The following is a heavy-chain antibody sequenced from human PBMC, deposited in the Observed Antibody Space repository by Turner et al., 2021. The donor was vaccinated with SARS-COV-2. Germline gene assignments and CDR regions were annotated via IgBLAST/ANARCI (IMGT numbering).Heavy chain of an antibody. CDR1: GGSISSSSYY. CDR3: ARLMDTAMDYYGTDV. D-gene: IGHD5-18*01. V-gene: IGHV4-39*01. Sequence: QLQLQESGPGLVKPSETLSLTCPVSGGSISSSSYYWGWIRQPPGKGLEWIGNIYYSGSAYYNPSLKRRVTISVDPSKNQFSLKLTSVTAADTAVYYCARLMDTAMDYYGTDVWGQGTTVTVSS. J-gene: IGHJ6*02. CDR2: IYYSGSA.